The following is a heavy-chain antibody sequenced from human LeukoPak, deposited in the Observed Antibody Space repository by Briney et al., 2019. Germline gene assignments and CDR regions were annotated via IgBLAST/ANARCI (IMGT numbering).Heavy chain of an antibody. D-gene: IGHD6-19*01. J-gene: IGHJ4*02. CDR3: ARGMAYSSGWYYFDS. Sequence: GGSLRLSWAASGFTFSSYAMHWVRQAPGKGLGWVAVIWYDGSSKYYADSVKGRFTISRDNSNNTLYLLLHSLRAEDTALYYCARGMAYSSGWYYFDSWGQGTLVTVSS. V-gene: IGHV3-33*01. CDR1: GFTFSSYA. CDR2: IWYDGSSK.